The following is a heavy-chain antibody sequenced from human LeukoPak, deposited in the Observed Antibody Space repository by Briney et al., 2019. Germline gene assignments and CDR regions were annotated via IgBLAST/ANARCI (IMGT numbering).Heavy chain of an antibody. CDR3: AGYGYDFWSGYSVYYYMDV. D-gene: IGHD3-3*01. J-gene: IGHJ6*03. CDR2: IYYSGST. CDR1: GGSISSSSYY. Sequence: SETLSLTCTVSGGSISSSSYYWGWIRQPPGKGLEWIGSIYYSGSTYYNPSLKSRVTISVDTSKNQFSLKLSSVTAADTAVYYCAGYGYDFWSGYSVYYYMDVWGKGTTVTVSS. V-gene: IGHV4-39*07.